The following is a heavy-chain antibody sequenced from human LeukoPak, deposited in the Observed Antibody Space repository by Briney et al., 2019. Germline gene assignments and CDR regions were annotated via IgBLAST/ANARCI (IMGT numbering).Heavy chain of an antibody. J-gene: IGHJ4*02. CDR2: ISAYNGNT. Sequence: ASVKVSCKASGYTFTSYGISWVRQAPGQGLEWMGWISAYNGNTNYAQKLQGRVTMTTDTSPSTAYIELRSLRSDDTAVYYCARTYYDFWSGYYTPVDYWGQGTLVTVSS. V-gene: IGHV1-18*01. D-gene: IGHD3-3*01. CDR1: GYTFTSYG. CDR3: ARTYYDFWSGYYTPVDY.